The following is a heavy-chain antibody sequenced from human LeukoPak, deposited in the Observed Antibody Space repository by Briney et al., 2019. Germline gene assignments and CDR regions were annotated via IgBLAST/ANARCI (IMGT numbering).Heavy chain of an antibody. D-gene: IGHD1-26*01. CDR2: ISSSGSTI. CDR3: ARDPSGSYSFYFDY. V-gene: IGHV3-11*04. Sequence: MSGGSLRLSCAASGFTFSDYYMSWIRQAPGKGLEWVSYISSSGSTIYYADSVKGRFTISRDNAKNSLYLQTNSLRDEDTAVYYCARDPSGSYSFYFDYWGQGTLVTVSS. J-gene: IGHJ4*02. CDR1: GFTFSDYY.